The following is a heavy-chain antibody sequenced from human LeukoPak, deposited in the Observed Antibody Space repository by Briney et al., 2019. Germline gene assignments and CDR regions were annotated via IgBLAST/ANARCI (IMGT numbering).Heavy chain of an antibody. Sequence: PGGSLRLSCAASGFAFSTYSMNWVRQAPGKGLEWISYISSSNSTIYYADSVKGRFTISRDNAKNSLYLQMNSLRAEDTAVYYCAYNYYDSSGYLYYYYMDVWGKGTTVTVSS. V-gene: IGHV3-48*01. CDR1: GFAFSTYS. J-gene: IGHJ6*03. CDR3: AYNYYDSSGYLYYYYMDV. D-gene: IGHD3-22*01. CDR2: ISSSNSTI.